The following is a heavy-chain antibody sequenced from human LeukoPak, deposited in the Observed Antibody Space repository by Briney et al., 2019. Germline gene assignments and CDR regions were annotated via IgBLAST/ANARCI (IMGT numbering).Heavy chain of an antibody. Sequence: PSETLSLTCTVSGGSISSYYWSWIRQPPGKGLEWIGEINHSGSTNYNPSLKSRVTISVDTSKNQFSLKLSSVTAADTAVYYCARGWSWFDPWGQGTLVTVSS. D-gene: IGHD1-1*01. CDR2: INHSGST. CDR1: GGSISSYY. J-gene: IGHJ5*02. V-gene: IGHV4-34*01. CDR3: ARGWSWFDP.